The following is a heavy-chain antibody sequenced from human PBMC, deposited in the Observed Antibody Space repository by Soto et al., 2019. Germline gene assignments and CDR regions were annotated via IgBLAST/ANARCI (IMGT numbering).Heavy chain of an antibody. J-gene: IGHJ5*02. V-gene: IGHV1-69*06. CDR2: IIPIFGTA. CDR3: ARDPDSNWMDNWFDP. D-gene: IGHD1-1*01. Sequence: SVKVSCKASGGTFSSYAISWVRQAPGQGLEWMRGIIPIFGTANYAQKFQGRVTITADKSTSTAYMELSSLRSEDTAVYYCARDPDSNWMDNWFDPWGQGTLVTVSS. CDR1: GGTFSSYA.